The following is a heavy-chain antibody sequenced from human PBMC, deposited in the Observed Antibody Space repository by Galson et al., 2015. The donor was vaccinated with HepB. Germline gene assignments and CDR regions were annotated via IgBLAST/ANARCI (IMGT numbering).Heavy chain of an antibody. CDR1: GYTFTSYG. CDR3: ARDKVELDGGGGGYYYYYMDV. Sequence: SVKVSCKASGYTFTSYGISWVRQAPGQGLEWMGRINPNSGGTNYAQKFQGRVTMTRDTSISTAYMELSRLRSDDTAVYYCARDKVELDGGGGGYYYYYMDVWGKGTTVTVSS. D-gene: IGHD1-7*01. V-gene: IGHV1-2*06. CDR2: INPNSGGT. J-gene: IGHJ6*03.